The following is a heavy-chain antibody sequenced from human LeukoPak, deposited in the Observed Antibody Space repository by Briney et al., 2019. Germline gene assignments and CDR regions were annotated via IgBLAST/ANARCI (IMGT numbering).Heavy chain of an antibody. CDR1: GYTFTSYD. CDR3: ARVKSTYYYYGMDV. CDR2: MNPNSGNT. J-gene: IGHJ6*02. Sequence: ASVKVSCKASGYTFTSYDINWVRQATGQGLEWMGWMNPNSGNTGYAQKFQGRVTMTRNTSISTAYMGLSSLRSEDTAVYYCARVKSTYYYYGMDVWGQGTTVTVSS. V-gene: IGHV1-8*01.